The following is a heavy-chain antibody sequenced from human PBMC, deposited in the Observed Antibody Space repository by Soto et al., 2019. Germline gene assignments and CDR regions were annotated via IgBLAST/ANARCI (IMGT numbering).Heavy chain of an antibody. CDR1: GYTFTSYG. J-gene: IGHJ3*02. Sequence: ASVKVSCKASGYTFTSYGISWVRQAPGQGLEWMGWISAYNGNTNYAQKLQGRVTMTTDTSTSTAYMELRSLRSDDTAVYYCASGSLYYYDSSGYYPDAFDIRAQGTMVTVSS. V-gene: IGHV1-18*01. CDR3: ASGSLYYYDSSGYYPDAFDI. CDR2: ISAYNGNT. D-gene: IGHD3-22*01.